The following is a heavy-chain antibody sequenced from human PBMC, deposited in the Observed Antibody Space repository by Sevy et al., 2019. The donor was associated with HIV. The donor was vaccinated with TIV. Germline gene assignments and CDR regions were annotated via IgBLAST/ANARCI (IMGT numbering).Heavy chain of an antibody. CDR1: GFTFSSYS. V-gene: IGHV3-21*01. Sequence: GGSLRLSCAASGFTFSSYSMNWVRQAPGKGLEWVSSISSSSNYIYYADSVKGRFTISRDNAKNSLYLQMNSLRAEDTAVYYCARDPRNYYGSEGEYWGQGTLVTVSS. CDR3: ARDPRNYYGSEGEY. CDR2: ISSSSNYI. D-gene: IGHD3-10*01. J-gene: IGHJ4*02.